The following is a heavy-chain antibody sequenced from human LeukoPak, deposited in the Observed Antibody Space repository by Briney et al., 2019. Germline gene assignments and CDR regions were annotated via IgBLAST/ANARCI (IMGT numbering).Heavy chain of an antibody. Sequence: ASVKVSCKASGYTFTSYYMHWVRQAPGQGLEWMGIINSSGGSTSYAQKFQGRVTMTRDMSTSTVYMELSSLRSEDTAVYYCARGVDCSGGSCYWEYYYYMDVWGKGTTVTVSS. CDR3: ARGVDCSGGSCYWEYYYYMDV. V-gene: IGHV1-46*01. J-gene: IGHJ6*03. CDR2: INSSGGST. D-gene: IGHD2-15*01. CDR1: GYTFTSYY.